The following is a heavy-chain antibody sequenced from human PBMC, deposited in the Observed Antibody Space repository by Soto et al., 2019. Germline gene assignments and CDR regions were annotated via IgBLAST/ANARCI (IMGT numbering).Heavy chain of an antibody. Sequence: PPEILSRTCSDPVASLRRHPLSWLRPPGGKGLEWIGRISRSGSTNYNPSLKSRIPMSIDTSKNQFSLKLRYVTAADTAMYYCARARAEGIGYTDHWGQGTRVTVSS. J-gene: IGHJ4*02. D-gene: IGHD5-18*01. CDR2: ISRSGST. CDR1: VASLRRHP. V-gene: IGHV4-4*07. CDR3: ARARAEGIGYTDH.